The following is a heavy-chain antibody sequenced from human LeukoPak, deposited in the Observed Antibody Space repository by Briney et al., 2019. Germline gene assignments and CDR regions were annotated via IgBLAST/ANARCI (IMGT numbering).Heavy chain of an antibody. V-gene: IGHV4-34*01. J-gene: IGHJ4*02. CDR2: INHSGST. CDR3: ARGLRVTEVMFGGPRAYYFDY. CDR1: GGSFSGYY. Sequence: TSSETLSLTCAVYGGSFSGYYWSWIRQPPGKGLEWIGEINHSGSTNYNPSLKSRVTISVDTSKNQFSLKLSSVTAADTAVYYCARGLRVTEVMFGGPRAYYFDYWGQGTLVTVSS. D-gene: IGHD2-8*01.